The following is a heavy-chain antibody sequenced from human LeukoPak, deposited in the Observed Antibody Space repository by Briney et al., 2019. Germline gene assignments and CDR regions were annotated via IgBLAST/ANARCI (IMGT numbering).Heavy chain of an antibody. CDR1: GFLFNKYY. CDR2: INPDGSAN. Sequence: GGSLRLSCAVLGFLFNKYYMGWVRRAPGKGLDWVASINPDGSANYFMDSVKGRFTISRDNAKNSLYLQMNSLRAEDTAVYYCARALAVAGPVFDYWGQGTLVTVSS. J-gene: IGHJ4*02. CDR3: ARALAVAGPVFDY. D-gene: IGHD6-19*01. V-gene: IGHV3-7*01.